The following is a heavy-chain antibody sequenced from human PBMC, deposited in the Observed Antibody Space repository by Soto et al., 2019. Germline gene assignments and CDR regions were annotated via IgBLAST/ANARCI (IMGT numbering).Heavy chain of an antibody. CDR2: VSSTGTSP. J-gene: IGHJ3*01. Sequence: LSLSCSASGFTFSNYAMSWVRQSPGKGLEWVSGVSSTGTSPYYAGSVQGRFTISRDNSKNMFYLQMKSLRAEDTAIYYCAKARPSGGYYYVEAFDVWGQGTMVTVSS. CDR3: AKARPSGGYYYVEAFDV. CDR1: GFTFSNYA. D-gene: IGHD3-22*01. V-gene: IGHV3-23*01.